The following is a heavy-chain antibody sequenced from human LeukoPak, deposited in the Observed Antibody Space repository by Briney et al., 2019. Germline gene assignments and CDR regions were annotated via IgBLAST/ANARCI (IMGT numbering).Heavy chain of an antibody. CDR3: ARGVRGGDWFFDL. CDR1: SGSFSGYY. J-gene: IGHJ2*01. CDR2: VNHSGST. Sequence: AETLSLTCAVYSGSFSGYYWTWIRQPPGRGLEWIGEVNHSGSTNYNPSLKSRVTISVDTSKNQFSLRLSSLTAADTAVYYCARGVRGGDWFFDLWGRGTLVTVSS. D-gene: IGHD2-21*01. V-gene: IGHV4-34*01.